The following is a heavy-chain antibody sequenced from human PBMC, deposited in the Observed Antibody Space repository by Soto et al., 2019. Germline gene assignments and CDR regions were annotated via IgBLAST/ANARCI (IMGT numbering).Heavy chain of an antibody. V-gene: IGHV5-51*01. J-gene: IGHJ3*02. CDR2: IYPGDSDT. CDR3: ARSATVTQIPDAFDI. Sequence: PGESLKISCKGPGYSFTSYWIGWVRQMPGKGLEWMGIIYPGDSDTRYSPSFQGQVTISADKSISTAYLQWSSLKASDTAMYYCARSATVTQIPDAFDIWGQGTMVTVSS. CDR1: GYSFTSYW. D-gene: IGHD4-4*01.